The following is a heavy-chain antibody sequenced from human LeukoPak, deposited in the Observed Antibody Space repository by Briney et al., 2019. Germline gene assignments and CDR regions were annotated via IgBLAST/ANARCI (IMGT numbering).Heavy chain of an antibody. J-gene: IGHJ4*02. V-gene: IGHV3-74*01. CDR2: INSDGSTT. CDR1: GFIFSSYW. CDR3: ARGNYYGQDY. D-gene: IGHD3-10*01. Sequence: PGGSLRLSCGASGFIFSSYWMHWVRQAPGKGLVWISRINSDGSTTSYADSVKGRFTISRDNAKNTLYLQMNSLRAEDTAVYYCARGNYYGQDYWGQGTLVTVSS.